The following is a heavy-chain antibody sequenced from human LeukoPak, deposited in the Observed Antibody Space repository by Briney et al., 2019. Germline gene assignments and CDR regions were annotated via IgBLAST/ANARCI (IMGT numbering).Heavy chain of an antibody. J-gene: IGHJ6*03. Sequence: GGSLRLSCAASGFTFSNYAMNWVRQAPGKGLEWVSVIYSGGSTYYADSVKGRFTISRDNSKNTLYLQMNSLRAEDTAVYYCARDQGGDYYMDVWGKGTTVTISS. D-gene: IGHD1-26*01. CDR2: IYSGGST. V-gene: IGHV3-66*01. CDR1: GFTFSNYA. CDR3: ARDQGGDYYMDV.